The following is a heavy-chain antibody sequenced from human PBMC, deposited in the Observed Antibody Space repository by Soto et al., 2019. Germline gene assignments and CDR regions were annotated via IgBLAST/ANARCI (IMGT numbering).Heavy chain of an antibody. CDR3: GRLGATGTTWGTGS. CDR1: GGSFSGYL. J-gene: IGHJ5*01. Sequence: PSETLSLTCAVYGGSFSGYLWSWIRQTPGKGLEWIGEISHSGSTDYNPSLKSRVTISEDTSKNQVSLKVSSVTAADTAVYYCGRLGATGTTWGTGSWDKGSMVAVSS. CDR2: ISHSGST. V-gene: IGHV4-34*01. D-gene: IGHD1-26*01.